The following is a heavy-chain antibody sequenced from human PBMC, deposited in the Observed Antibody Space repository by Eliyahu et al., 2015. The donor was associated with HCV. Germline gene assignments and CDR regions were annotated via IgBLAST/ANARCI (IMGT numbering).Heavy chain of an antibody. V-gene: IGHV1-46*04. Sequence: QVQLVQSGAELKNPGASVKVSCKASGYTFTNYYXHWVRQAPGQGLEWMGMINPSCGSTSYAQKLQGRVTMTRDTSTSTVYMELSSPRSEDTAVYYCARNSASGFDYWGQGTLVTVSS. D-gene: IGHD1-26*01. J-gene: IGHJ4*02. CDR2: INPSCGST. CDR3: ARNSASGFDY. CDR1: GYTFTNYY.